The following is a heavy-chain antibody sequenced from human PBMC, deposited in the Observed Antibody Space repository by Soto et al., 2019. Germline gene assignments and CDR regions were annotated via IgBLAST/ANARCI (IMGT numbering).Heavy chain of an antibody. V-gene: IGHV5-51*01. J-gene: IGHJ4*02. CDR1: GYNFAGYW. Sequence: GESLKISCKGSGYNFAGYWIAWVRQMPGKGLELMGIIYPSDSDTRYMPSFQAQVTISADKSISSACLQCSSLRASDTSMYYCARGGVSTRTFDYWGQGTPVTVS. D-gene: IGHD3-3*01. CDR3: ARGGVSTRTFDY. CDR2: IYPSDSDT.